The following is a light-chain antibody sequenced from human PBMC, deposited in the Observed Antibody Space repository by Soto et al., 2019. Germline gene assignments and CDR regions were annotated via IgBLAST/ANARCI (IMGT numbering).Light chain of an antibody. V-gene: IGKV3-11*01. CDR1: QSVSSN. CDR2: DAS. J-gene: IGKJ4*01. CDR3: QQRSNWPLT. Sequence: VVLTQSPATLSLSPGERATLSCRAGQSVSSNLAWYQQKPGQAPRLLIYDASNRATGIPARFSGSGSGTVFTLTISSLEPEDFAVYYCQQRSNWPLTFGGGTKVDIK.